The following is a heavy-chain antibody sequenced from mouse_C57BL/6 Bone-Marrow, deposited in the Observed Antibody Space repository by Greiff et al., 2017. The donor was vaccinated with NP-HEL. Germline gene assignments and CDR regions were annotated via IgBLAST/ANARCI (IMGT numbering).Heavy chain of an antibody. J-gene: IGHJ2*01. CDR3: ARRVLYYFDY. CDR1: GFTFSDYG. V-gene: IGHV5-17*01. CDR2: ISSGSSTI. Sequence: EVHLVESGGGLVKPGGSLKLSCAASGFTFSDYGMHWVRQAPEKGLEWVAYISSGSSTIYYADTVKGRFTISRDNAKNTLFLQMTSLRSEDTAMYYCARRVLYYFDYWGQGTTLTVSS.